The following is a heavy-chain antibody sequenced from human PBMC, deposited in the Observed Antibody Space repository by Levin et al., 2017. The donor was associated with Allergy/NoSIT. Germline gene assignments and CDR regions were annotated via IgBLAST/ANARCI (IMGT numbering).Heavy chain of an antibody. CDR1: GYAFTNYG. D-gene: IGHD3-10*01. V-gene: IGHV1-18*01. CDR3: ARSGYGSGRLDDAFDI. Sequence: GESLKISCKASGYAFTNYGISWVRQAPGQGLEWMGWISTYNGNTNYARKFQGRVTMTTDTSTSTAYMELRSLRSDDTAVYYCARSGYGSGRLDDAFDIWGQGTVVTVSS. CDR2: ISTYNGNT. J-gene: IGHJ3*02.